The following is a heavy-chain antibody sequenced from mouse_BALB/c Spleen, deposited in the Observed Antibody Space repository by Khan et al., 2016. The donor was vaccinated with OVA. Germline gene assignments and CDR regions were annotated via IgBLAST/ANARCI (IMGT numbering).Heavy chain of an antibody. Sequence: VELVESGPGLVAPSQSLSISCTVSGFSLTSYGVHWVRQPPGKGLEWLGVIWAGGSTNYNSALMSRRSISKDNYKSQAFLIMNSMQTYDTAMIYLAGLEDLGGQGTMLTVSS. CDR3: AGLEDL. CDR2: IWAGGST. J-gene: IGHJ2*01. CDR1: GFSLTSYG. V-gene: IGHV2-9*02.